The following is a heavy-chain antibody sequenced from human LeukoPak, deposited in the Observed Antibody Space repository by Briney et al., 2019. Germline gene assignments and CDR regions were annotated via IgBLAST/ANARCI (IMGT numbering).Heavy chain of an antibody. V-gene: IGHV4-59*08. D-gene: IGHD2-15*01. Sequence: PSETLSLTCTVSGGSISSYYWSWIRQPPGKGLEWIGYLYYSGSTNYNPSLKSRVTISVDTSNSQFSLKLSSVTAADTAVYYCARGHCRGGSCYFDFWGQGTLVTVSS. CDR2: LYYSGST. CDR3: ARGHCRGGSCYFDF. CDR1: GGSISSYY. J-gene: IGHJ4*02.